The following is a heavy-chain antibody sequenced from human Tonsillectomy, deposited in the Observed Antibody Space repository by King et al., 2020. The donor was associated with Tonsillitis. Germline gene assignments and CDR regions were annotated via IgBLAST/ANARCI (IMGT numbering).Heavy chain of an antibody. D-gene: IGHD4-17*01. Sequence: VQLVESGGGVVQPGRSLRLSCAASGFTFSSYGMHWVRQAPGKGLEWVAVIWYDGSNKYYADSVKGRFTISRDNSKNTLYLQMNSLRAEDTAVYYCARGMVFDYGDYAGRIFDYWGQGTLVTVSS. J-gene: IGHJ4*02. V-gene: IGHV3-33*01. CDR1: GFTFSSYG. CDR2: IWYDGSNK. CDR3: ARGMVFDYGDYAGRIFDY.